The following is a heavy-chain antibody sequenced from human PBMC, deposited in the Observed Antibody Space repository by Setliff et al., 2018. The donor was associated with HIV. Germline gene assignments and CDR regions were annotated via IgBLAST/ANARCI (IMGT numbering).Heavy chain of an antibody. J-gene: IGHJ4*02. CDR2: TYYRSKWYF. CDR1: GDSVSSNNAA. D-gene: IGHD3-10*01. V-gene: IGHV6-1*01. Sequence: SQTLSLTCAISGDSVSSNNAAWNWIRQSPLRGLEWLGRTYYRSKWYFDYAVSVKSRIIINPDTSKNQISLKLSSLTAADTAVYYCARGLNYYGSGSYLPLGYWGQGTLVTVSS. CDR3: ARGLNYYGSGSYLPLGY.